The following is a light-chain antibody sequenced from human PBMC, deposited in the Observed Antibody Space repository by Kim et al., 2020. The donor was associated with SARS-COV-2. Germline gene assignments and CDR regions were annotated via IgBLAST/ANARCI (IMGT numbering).Light chain of an antibody. Sequence: EIVVTQSPGTLSLSPGERATLSCRASQSVSNSYLAWYQQKPGQAPRLLIYGASSRATGIPDRFSGSGSGTDFSLTISRLEPEDFAVYYCQHYGSSPGTFGQGTKVDIK. V-gene: IGKV3-20*01. CDR2: GAS. CDR1: QSVSNSY. CDR3: QHYGSSPGT. J-gene: IGKJ2*02.